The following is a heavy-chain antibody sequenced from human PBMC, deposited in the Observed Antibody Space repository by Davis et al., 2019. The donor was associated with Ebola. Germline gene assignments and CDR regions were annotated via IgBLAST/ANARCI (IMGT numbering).Heavy chain of an antibody. CDR3: AKGGPLSPFDP. CDR2: ISAYNGNT. J-gene: IGHJ5*02. CDR1: GGTSNTYS. V-gene: IGHV1-18*01. Sequence: ASVKVSCKASGGTSNTYSVTWVRQAPGQGLEWMGWISAYNGNTKYAQKLQDRVTMTTDTSTSTAYMELRSLRSDDTAVYYCAKGGPLSPFDPWGQGTLVTVSS. D-gene: IGHD2-15*01.